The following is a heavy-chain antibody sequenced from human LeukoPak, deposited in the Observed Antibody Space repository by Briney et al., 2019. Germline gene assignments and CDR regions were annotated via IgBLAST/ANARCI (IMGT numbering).Heavy chain of an antibody. J-gene: IGHJ3*02. CDR3: ARGGRGEGTGTTRVAFDI. V-gene: IGHV1-46*01. CDR2: INPSGGST. D-gene: IGHD1-1*01. Sequence: ASVQVSCKAAGYTFTTYYMHWVRQAPGQGLEWMGTINPSGGSTSYAQKFQGRVTMTRDTSTSTVYMELSSLRSEDTAVYYCARGGRGEGTGTTRVAFDIWGQGTMVTVSS. CDR1: GYTFTTYY.